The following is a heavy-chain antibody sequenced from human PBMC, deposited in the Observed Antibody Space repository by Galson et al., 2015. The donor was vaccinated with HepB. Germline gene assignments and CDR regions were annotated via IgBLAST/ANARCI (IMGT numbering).Heavy chain of an antibody. J-gene: IGHJ6*02. CDR2: INHSGST. CDR3: ARERIQLWLNFYYYCGMDV. V-gene: IGHV4-34*01. D-gene: IGHD5-18*01. CDR1: GGSFSGYY. Sequence: SETLSLTCAVYGGSFSGYYWSWIRQPPGKGLEWIGEINHSGSTNYNPSLKSRVTISVDTSKNQFSLKLSSVTAADTAVYYCARERIQLWLNFYYYCGMDVWGQGTTVTVSS.